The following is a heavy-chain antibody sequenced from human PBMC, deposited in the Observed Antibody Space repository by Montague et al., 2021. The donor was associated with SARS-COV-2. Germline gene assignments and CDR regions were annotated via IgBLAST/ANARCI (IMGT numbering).Heavy chain of an antibody. V-gene: IGHV3-23*01. D-gene: IGHD3-10*01. CDR2: SSGSDGGT. J-gene: IGHJ6*02. Sequence: SLRLSCAASGFTFSNSAMNSVRQAPGEGLEWVSGSSGSDGGTHYADSXKGRFTISRDNSKNVLYLQMNSLRAEDTALYYCAKDSYYYGLGYGMDVWGQGTTVTVSS. CDR1: GFTFSNSA. CDR3: AKDSYYYGLGYGMDV.